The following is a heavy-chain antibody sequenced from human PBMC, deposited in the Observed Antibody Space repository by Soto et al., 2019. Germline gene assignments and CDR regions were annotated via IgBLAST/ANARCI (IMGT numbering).Heavy chain of an antibody. D-gene: IGHD3-3*01. J-gene: IGHJ4*02. CDR3: AKDFRGFLEWLPLDY. CDR2: ISYDGSNK. V-gene: IGHV3-30*18. CDR1: GFTFSSYG. Sequence: GGSLRLSCAASGFTFSSYGMHWVRQAPGKGLEWVAVISYDGSNKYYADSVKGRFTISRDNSKNTLYLQMNSLRAEDTAVYYCAKDFRGFLEWLPLDYWGQGTLVTVSS.